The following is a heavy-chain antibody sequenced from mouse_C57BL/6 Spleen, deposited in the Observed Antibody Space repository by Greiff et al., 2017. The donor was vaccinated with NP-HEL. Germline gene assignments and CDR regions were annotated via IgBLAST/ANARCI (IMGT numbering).Heavy chain of an antibody. CDR1: GYTFTDYY. CDR3: ARLAAQADFDY. CDR2: INPNNGGT. Sequence: EVQLQQSGPELVKPGASVKISCKASGYTFTDYYMNWVKQSHGKSLEWIGDINPNNGGTSYNQKFKGKATLTVDKSSSTAYMELRSLTSEDSAVYYCARLAAQADFDYWGQGTTLTVSS. D-gene: IGHD3-2*02. J-gene: IGHJ2*01. V-gene: IGHV1-26*01.